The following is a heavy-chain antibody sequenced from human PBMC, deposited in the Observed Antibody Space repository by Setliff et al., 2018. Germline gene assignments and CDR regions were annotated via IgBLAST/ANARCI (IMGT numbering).Heavy chain of an antibody. V-gene: IGHV3-21*03. Sequence: PGGSLRLSCVASGFTFNNFAFNWVRQAPGKGLEWVSSISSRSTYIYYADSVEGRFAISRDNAKNSLYLQMNSLRAEDTAVYYCARAGLPYAADVWGQGTKVTVS. CDR3: ARAGLPYAADV. CDR1: GFTFNNFA. CDR2: ISSRSTYI. J-gene: IGHJ3*01. D-gene: IGHD2-21*02.